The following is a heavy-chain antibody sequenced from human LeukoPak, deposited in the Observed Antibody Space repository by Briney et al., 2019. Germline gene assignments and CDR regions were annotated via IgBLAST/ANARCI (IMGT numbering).Heavy chain of an antibody. CDR2: IYPGDPDT. D-gene: IGHD6-19*01. J-gene: IGHJ4*02. CDR1: GYSFTSYW. V-gene: IGHV5-51*01. Sequence: GESLKISCKDSGYSFTSYWIGWVRQMPGKGLEWMGIIYPGDPDTRYSPSFQGQVTISADKSISTAYLRWSSLKASDTAMYYCARSIAVAGTNFDYWGQGTLVTVSS. CDR3: ARSIAVAGTNFDY.